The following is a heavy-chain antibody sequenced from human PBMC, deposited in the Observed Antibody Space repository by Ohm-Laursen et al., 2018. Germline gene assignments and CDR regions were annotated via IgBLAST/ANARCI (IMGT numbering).Heavy chain of an antibody. CDR2: IYYSGST. Sequence: SETLSLTCTVSGGSISSGGYYWSWIRQPPGKGLEWIGYIYYSGSTNYNPSLNGRVSIAVDTSKNQFSLKLNSVTAADTAVYYCARGMSTGYYGSGSYYYWGQGTLVTVSS. CDR3: ARGMSTGYYGSGSYYY. D-gene: IGHD3-10*01. CDR1: GGSISSGGYY. J-gene: IGHJ4*02. V-gene: IGHV4-61*08.